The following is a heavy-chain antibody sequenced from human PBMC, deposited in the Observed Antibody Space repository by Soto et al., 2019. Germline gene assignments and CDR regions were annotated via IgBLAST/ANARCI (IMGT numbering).Heavy chain of an antibody. CDR2: IYHSGST. CDR3: ARVHQGYYYDSSVLDRVWNWFDP. Sequence: QLQLQESGSGLVKPSQTLSLTCAVSGGSISSGGYSWSWIRQPPGKGLEWIGYIYHSGSTYYNPSLKDRVTISVDRSKNQFSLKLSSVTAADTAVYYCARVHQGYYYDSSVLDRVWNWFDPWGQGTLVTVSS. V-gene: IGHV4-30-2*01. J-gene: IGHJ5*02. D-gene: IGHD3-22*01. CDR1: GGSISSGGYS.